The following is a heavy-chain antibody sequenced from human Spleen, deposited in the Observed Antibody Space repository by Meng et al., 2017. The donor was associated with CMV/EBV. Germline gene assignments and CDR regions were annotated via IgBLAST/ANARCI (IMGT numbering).Heavy chain of an antibody. J-gene: IGHJ4*02. CDR2: ISSSGRTT. V-gene: IGHV3-11*04. CDR3: ARDSRGLLYLGSVDY. D-gene: IGHD2-2*02. Sequence: GESLKISCAASGFTFSDYFMNWIRQTPGKGLEFVSYISSSGRTTSYADSVKGRFTISRDNAKNSLYLQMNSLRAEDTAVYYCARDSRGLLYLGSVDYWGQGTLVTVSS. CDR1: GFTFSDYF.